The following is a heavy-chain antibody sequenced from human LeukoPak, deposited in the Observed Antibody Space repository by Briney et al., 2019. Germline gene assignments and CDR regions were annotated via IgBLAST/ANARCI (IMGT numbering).Heavy chain of an antibody. J-gene: IGHJ5*02. Sequence: SETLSLTCAVYGGSFSGYYWSWIRQPPGKGLEWIGEINHSGSTNYNPSLKSRVTISVDTSKNQFSLKLSSVTAADTAVYYCASLSGSYPGSWFDPWGQGTLVTVSS. CDR1: GGSFSGYY. CDR3: ASLSGSYPGSWFDP. D-gene: IGHD1-26*01. V-gene: IGHV4-34*01. CDR2: INHSGST.